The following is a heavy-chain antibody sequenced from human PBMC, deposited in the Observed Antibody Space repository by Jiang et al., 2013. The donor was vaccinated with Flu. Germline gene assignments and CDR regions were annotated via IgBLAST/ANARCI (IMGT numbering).Heavy chain of an antibody. Sequence: GLVKPSETLSLTCTVSGGSISSSSYYWGWIRQPPGKGLEWIGSIYYSGSTYYNPSLKSRVTISVDTSKNQFSLKLSSVTAADTAVYYCARLGLVEDSSGYYPLHFDYWGQGTLVTVSS. CDR2: IYYSGST. CDR3: ARLGLVEDSSGYYPLHFDY. V-gene: IGHV4-39*01. CDR1: GGSISSSSYY. J-gene: IGHJ4*02. D-gene: IGHD3-22*01.